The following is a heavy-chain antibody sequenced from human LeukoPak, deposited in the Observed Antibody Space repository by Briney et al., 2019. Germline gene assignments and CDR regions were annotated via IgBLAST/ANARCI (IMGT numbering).Heavy chain of an antibody. V-gene: IGHV4-34*01. Sequence: SETLSLTCAIYSESFSGYFWSWIRQPPGKGLEWIGEINYSGSTNYNPSLKSRVTISVDTSKNQFSLKLSSVTAADTAVYYCASHFKYCSSTSCYPLGWFDPWGQGTLVTVSS. CDR3: ASHFKYCSSTSCYPLGWFDP. CDR1: SESFSGYF. J-gene: IGHJ5*02. CDR2: INYSGST. D-gene: IGHD2-2*01.